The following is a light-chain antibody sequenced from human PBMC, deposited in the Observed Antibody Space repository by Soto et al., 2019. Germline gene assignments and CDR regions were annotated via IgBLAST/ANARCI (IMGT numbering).Light chain of an antibody. V-gene: IGKV3-15*01. CDR2: GAS. Sequence: EIVMTQSPATLSVSPGERATLSCRASQSVSTNLAWYQQKPGQAPRLLMYGASTRATGIPARFSGSGSGTEFTLTISLQSEDFAVYYCQQYHNWPPYTFGQGTKLEIK. CDR1: QSVSTN. CDR3: QQYHNWPPYT. J-gene: IGKJ2*01.